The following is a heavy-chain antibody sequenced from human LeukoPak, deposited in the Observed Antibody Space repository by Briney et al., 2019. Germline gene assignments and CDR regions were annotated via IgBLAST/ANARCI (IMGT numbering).Heavy chain of an antibody. CDR1: GFTFSSYG. CDR2: IWYDGSIK. CDR3: ARDLTEGHMYYYGMDV. V-gene: IGHV3-33*01. Sequence: GGSLRLSCAASGFTFSSYGMHWVRQAPGKGLEWVAVIWYDGSIKYYADSVKGRLTIFRDNSKNTPYLQMNSLRAEDTAVYYCARDLTEGHMYYYGMDVWGQGTTVTVSS. J-gene: IGHJ6*02.